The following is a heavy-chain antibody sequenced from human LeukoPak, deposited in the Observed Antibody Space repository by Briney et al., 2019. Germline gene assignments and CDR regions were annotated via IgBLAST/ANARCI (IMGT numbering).Heavy chain of an antibody. V-gene: IGHV3-23*01. CDR2: IGISGGST. CDR1: GFTLSSYA. J-gene: IGHJ4*02. Sequence: GGSLRLSCGASGFTLSSYAMTWVRQAPGKGLEWVSAIGISGGSTYYADSVKGRFTISRDNSMNTVYLEMSSLRAEDMAVYYCARAARPVDYWGQGTLVTVSS. CDR3: ARAARPVDY.